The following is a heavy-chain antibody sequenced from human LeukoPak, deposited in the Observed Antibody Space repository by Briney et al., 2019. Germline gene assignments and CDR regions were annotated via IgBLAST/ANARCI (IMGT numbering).Heavy chain of an antibody. D-gene: IGHD1-26*01. CDR3: ARSGRGNYYYFDL. CDR2: IGAYNGDT. Sequence: AASVKVSCKASGYTFTNYGINWVRQAPGQGLEWMGWIGAYNGDTSYAQKFQGRVTMTTDISTSTAYMELRSLRSDDTAVYYCARSGRGNYYYFDLWGQGTLVTVSS. V-gene: IGHV1-18*01. J-gene: IGHJ4*02. CDR1: GYTFTNYG.